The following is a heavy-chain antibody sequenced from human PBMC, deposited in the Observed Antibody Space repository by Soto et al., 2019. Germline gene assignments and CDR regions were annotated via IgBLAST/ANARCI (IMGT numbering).Heavy chain of an antibody. CDR3: ARRWGPGFDY. CDR2: IYYSGST. V-gene: IGHV4-59*08. D-gene: IGHD7-27*01. J-gene: IGHJ4*01. Sequence: QVQLQESGPGLVKPSETLSLTCTVSGGSISSYYWSWIRQPPGKGLEWIGYIYYSGSTNYNPSLKSRVTISVDTSKNQFSLKLSSVTAADTAVYYCARRWGPGFDYWGHGTLVTVSS. CDR1: GGSISSYY.